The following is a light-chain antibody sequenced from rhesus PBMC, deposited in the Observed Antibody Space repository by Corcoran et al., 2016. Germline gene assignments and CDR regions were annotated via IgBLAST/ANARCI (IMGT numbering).Light chain of an antibody. CDR3: QHGYGFT. CDR2: AAS. V-gene: IGKV1S17*01. Sequence: DIQMTQSPSSLSASVGDRVTITCQASQGISNNLDWYQQKPGKVPKLLIYAASTLQRGVPSRFSGSGSGTDFTLTISSLQPEDFATYYCQHGYGFTFGPGTKLDIK. J-gene: IGKJ3*01. CDR1: QGISNN.